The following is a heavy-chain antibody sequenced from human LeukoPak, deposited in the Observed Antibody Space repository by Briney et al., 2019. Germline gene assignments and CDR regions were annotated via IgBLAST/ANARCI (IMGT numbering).Heavy chain of an antibody. CDR3: AKSVAVGVFRSPSTNWYLDV. D-gene: IGHD4-23*01. V-gene: IGHV3-30-3*02. CDR1: GFTFSSYA. CDR2: ISYDGSNK. Sequence: GGSLRLSCAASGFTFSSYAMHWVRQAPGKGLEWVAVISYDGSNKCYADSVKGRFTISRDNSKNTLYLQMNSLRADDTAVYFCAKSVAVGVFRSPSTNWYLDVWGRGNLVSVSS. J-gene: IGHJ2*01.